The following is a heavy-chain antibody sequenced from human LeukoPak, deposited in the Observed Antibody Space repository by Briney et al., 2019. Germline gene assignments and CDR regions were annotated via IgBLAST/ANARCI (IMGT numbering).Heavy chain of an antibody. CDR3: ARELGDYGGNSRRFDP. Sequence: ASVKVSCKASGYTFTSYYMHWVRQAPGQGLEWMGIINPSGGSTSYAQKFQGRVTMTRDTSTSTVYMELSSLRSEDTAVYYCARELGDYGGNSRRFDPWGQGTLVTVSS. V-gene: IGHV1-46*01. CDR1: GYTFTSYY. CDR2: INPSGGST. D-gene: IGHD4-23*01. J-gene: IGHJ5*02.